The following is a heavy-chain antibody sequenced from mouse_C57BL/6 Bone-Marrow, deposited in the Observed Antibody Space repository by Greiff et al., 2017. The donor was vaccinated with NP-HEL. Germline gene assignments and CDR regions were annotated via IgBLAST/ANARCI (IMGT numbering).Heavy chain of an antibody. CDR2: IHPNSGST. V-gene: IGHV1-64*01. Sequence: VQLQQSGAELVKPGASVKLSCKASGYTFTSYWMHWVKQRPGQGLEWIGMIHPNSGSTNYNEKFKSKATLTVDKSSSTAYMQLSSLTSEDSAVYYCARKGSTMVNTHWYFDVWGTGTTVTVSS. CDR1: GYTFTSYW. J-gene: IGHJ1*03. D-gene: IGHD2-2*01. CDR3: ARKGSTMVNTHWYFDV.